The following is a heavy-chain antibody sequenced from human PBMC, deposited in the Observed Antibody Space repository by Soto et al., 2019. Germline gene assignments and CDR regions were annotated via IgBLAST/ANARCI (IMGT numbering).Heavy chain of an antibody. D-gene: IGHD3-22*01. J-gene: IGHJ4*02. V-gene: IGHV3-33*01. Sequence: GGSLRHSCAASGFIFSSYGMHWVRQAPGKGLEWVAVIWYDGSNKYYADSVKGRFTISRDNSKNTLYLQMNSLRAEDTAVYYCARDRSYYDSSGYLGRPDYWGQGT. CDR1: GFIFSSYG. CDR3: ARDRSYYDSSGYLGRPDY. CDR2: IWYDGSNK.